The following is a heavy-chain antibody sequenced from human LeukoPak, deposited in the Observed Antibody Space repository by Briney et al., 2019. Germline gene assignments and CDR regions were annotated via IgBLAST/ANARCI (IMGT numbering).Heavy chain of an antibody. CDR3: ARAPYYYDSSGYYYYYYYMDV. Sequence: PGGSLRLSXAASGFTFDDYGMSWVRQAPGKGLEWVSGINWNGGSTGYADSVKGRFTISRDNAKNSLYLQMNSLRAEDTALYYCARAPYYYDSSGYYYYYYYMDVWGKGTTVTVSS. V-gene: IGHV3-20*04. J-gene: IGHJ6*03. CDR2: INWNGGST. CDR1: GFTFDDYG. D-gene: IGHD3-22*01.